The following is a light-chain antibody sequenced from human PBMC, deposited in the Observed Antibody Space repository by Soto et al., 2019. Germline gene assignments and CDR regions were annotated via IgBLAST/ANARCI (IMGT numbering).Light chain of an antibody. V-gene: IGKV1-9*01. CDR3: QQLNSNPLT. J-gene: IGKJ5*01. Sequence: DIQLTQSPSFLSSSVGDRVTITCRASQGITRYLAWCQQKPGKAPKLLIYLASTLQSGVPSRFSGSGSGTEFTLTISSLQPEDCATYYCQQLNSNPLTFGQGTRLEIK. CDR2: LAS. CDR1: QGITRY.